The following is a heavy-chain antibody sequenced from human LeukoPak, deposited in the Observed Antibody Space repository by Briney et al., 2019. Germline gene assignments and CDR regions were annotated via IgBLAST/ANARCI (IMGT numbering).Heavy chain of an antibody. V-gene: IGHV3-11*01. CDR1: GFTFSDYY. Sequence: SGGSLRLSCAASGFTFSDYYMSWIRQAPGKGLEWVPYISSSGSTIYYADSVKGRFTISRDNAKNSLYLQMNSLRAEDTAVYYCASSSYDSSGYYPDYWGQGTLVTVSS. J-gene: IGHJ4*02. CDR3: ASSSYDSSGYYPDY. CDR2: ISSSGSTI. D-gene: IGHD3-22*01.